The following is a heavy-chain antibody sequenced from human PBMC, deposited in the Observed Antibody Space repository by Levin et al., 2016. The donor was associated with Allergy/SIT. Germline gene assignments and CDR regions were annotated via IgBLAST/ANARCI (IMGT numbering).Heavy chain of an antibody. CDR2: IYPGDSDT. Sequence: VRQMPGKGLEWMGIIYPGDSDTRYSPSFQGQVTISADKSISTAYLQWSSLKASDTAMYYCARLRRCSGGSCYLYNWKPNMSFDIWGQGTMVTVSS. V-gene: IGHV5-51*01. CDR3: ARLRRCSGGSCYLYNWKPNMSFDI. J-gene: IGHJ3*02. D-gene: IGHD2-15*01.